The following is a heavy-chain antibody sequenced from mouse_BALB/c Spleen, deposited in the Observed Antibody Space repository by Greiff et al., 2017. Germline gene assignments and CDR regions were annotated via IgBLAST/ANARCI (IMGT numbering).Heavy chain of an antibody. CDR1: GYTFTSYT. CDR3: ARSMDYGSSSAWFAY. J-gene: IGHJ3*01. CDR2: INPSSGYT. V-gene: IGHV1-4*01. D-gene: IGHD1-1*01. Sequence: VQLQQSGAELARPGASVKMSCKASGYTFTSYTMHWVKQRPGQGLEWIGYINPSSGYTNYNQKFKDKATLTADKSSSTAYMQLSSLTSEDSAVYYCARSMDYGSSSAWFAYWGQGTLVTVSA.